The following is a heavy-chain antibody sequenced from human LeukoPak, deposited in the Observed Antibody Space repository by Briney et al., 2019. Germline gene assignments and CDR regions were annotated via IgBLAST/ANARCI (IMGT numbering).Heavy chain of an antibody. D-gene: IGHD5-18*01. Sequence: ASVKVSCKASGGTFSSYAISWVRQAPGQGLEWMGGIIPIFGTANYAQKLQGRVTMTTDTSTSTAYMELRSLRSDDTAVYYCARDRAAMVTSWFDPWGQGTLVTVSS. J-gene: IGHJ5*02. CDR1: GGTFSSYA. CDR2: IIPIFGTA. CDR3: ARDRAAMVTSWFDP. V-gene: IGHV1-69*05.